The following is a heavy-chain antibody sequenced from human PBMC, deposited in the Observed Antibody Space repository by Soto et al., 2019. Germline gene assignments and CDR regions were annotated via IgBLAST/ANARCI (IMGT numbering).Heavy chain of an antibody. V-gene: IGHV3-9*01. J-gene: IGHJ6*02. D-gene: IGHD2-2*01. CDR2: ISWNSGSI. Sequence: SLRLSCAASGFTFDDYAMHWVRQAPGKGLEWVSGISWNSGSIGYADSVKGRFTISRDNAKNSLYLQMNSLRAEDTALYYCAKDIKSSITYPRGYGMDVWGQGTTVTVSS. CDR3: AKDIKSSITYPRGYGMDV. CDR1: GFTFDDYA.